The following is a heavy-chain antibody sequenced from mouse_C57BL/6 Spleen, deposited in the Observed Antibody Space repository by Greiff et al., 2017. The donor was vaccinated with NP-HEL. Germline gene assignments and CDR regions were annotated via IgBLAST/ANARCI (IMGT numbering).Heavy chain of an antibody. Sequence: QVQLQQPGAELVRPGSSVKLSCKASGYTFTSYWMDWVKQRPGQGLEWIGNIYPSDSETHYNQKFKDKATLTVDKSSSTAYMQLSSLTSEDSAVYYCARERLLYYFDDWGQGTTLTVSS. V-gene: IGHV1-61*01. J-gene: IGHJ2*01. CDR3: ARERLLYYFDD. CDR1: GYTFTSYW. CDR2: IYPSDSET. D-gene: IGHD2-3*01.